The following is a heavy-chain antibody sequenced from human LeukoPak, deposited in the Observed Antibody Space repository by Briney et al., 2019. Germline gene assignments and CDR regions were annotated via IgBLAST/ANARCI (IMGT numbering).Heavy chain of an antibody. Sequence: ASVKVSCKVSGYTLTELSMHWARQAPGKGLEWMGGFDPEDGETIYAQKFQGRVTMTEDTSTDTAYMELSSLRSEDTAVYYCAITPYGGYQHYFDYWGQGTLVTVSS. CDR2: FDPEDGET. D-gene: IGHD2-2*01. CDR3: AITPYGGYQHYFDY. CDR1: GYTLTELS. J-gene: IGHJ4*02. V-gene: IGHV1-24*01.